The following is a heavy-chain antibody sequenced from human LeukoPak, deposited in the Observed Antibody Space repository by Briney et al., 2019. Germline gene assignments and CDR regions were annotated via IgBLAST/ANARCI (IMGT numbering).Heavy chain of an antibody. CDR1: GFSLSTSGVG. V-gene: IGHV2-5*01. Sequence: SGPTLVNPTQTLTLTCTFSGFSLSTSGVGVGWIRQPPGKALEWLALIYWNDDKRYSPPLKSRLTITKDTSKNQVVLTMTNMDPVDTATYYCAHRLSGATLGRYFDYWGQGTLVTVSS. CDR3: AHRLSGATLGRYFDY. J-gene: IGHJ4*02. D-gene: IGHD7-27*01. CDR2: IYWNDDK.